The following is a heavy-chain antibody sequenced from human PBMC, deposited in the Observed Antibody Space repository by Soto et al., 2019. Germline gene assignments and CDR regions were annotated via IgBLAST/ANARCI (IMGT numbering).Heavy chain of an antibody. CDR2: ISANGQGI. CDR1: GFTFSSYA. J-gene: IGHJ4*02. V-gene: IGHV3-23*01. D-gene: IGHD1-7*01. Sequence: PXGSLRLSCAASGFTFSSYALSWVRQAPGKGLEWVSAISANGQGIYYADSVRGRFTISRDNSKNTIFLHMDSLRAEDTAVYYCAKDRNYPRDYFHYWGQGTLVTVSS. CDR3: AKDRNYPRDYFHY.